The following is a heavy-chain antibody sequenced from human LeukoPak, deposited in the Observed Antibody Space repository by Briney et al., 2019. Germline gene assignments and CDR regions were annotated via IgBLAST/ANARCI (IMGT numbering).Heavy chain of an antibody. CDR1: GFTFSSYS. CDR3: ARDRPSEMPGGYSC. CDR2: ISSSSSTI. D-gene: IGHD2-15*01. V-gene: IGHV3-48*04. Sequence: QPGGSLRLSCAASGFTFSSYSMNWVRQAPGKGQEWVSYISSSSSTIYYADSVKGRFTISRDNAKNSLYLQMNSLRAEDTAVYYCARDRPSEMPGGYSCWGQGTLVTVSS. J-gene: IGHJ4*02.